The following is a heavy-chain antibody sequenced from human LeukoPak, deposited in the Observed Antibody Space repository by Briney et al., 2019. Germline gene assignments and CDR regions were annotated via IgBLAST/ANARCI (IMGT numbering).Heavy chain of an antibody. Sequence: GTSVKVSCKASGFTFTSSAMQWVRQARGQRLEWLGWIVLGSGNTNYAQTFQERVTITRDMSTSTAYMELTSLRSEDPAVYYCAAAVGIAARPGDYYYYYMDVWGKGTTVTVSS. CDR3: AAAVGIAARPGDYYYYYMDV. CDR1: GFTFTSSA. V-gene: IGHV1-58*02. CDR2: IVLGSGNT. J-gene: IGHJ6*03. D-gene: IGHD6-6*01.